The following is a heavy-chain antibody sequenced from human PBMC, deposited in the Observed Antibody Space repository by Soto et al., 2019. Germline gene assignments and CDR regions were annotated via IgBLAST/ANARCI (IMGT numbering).Heavy chain of an antibody. Sequence: ASVKVSCKASGYTFTSYGISWVRQAPGQGLEWMGWISAYNGNTNYAQKLQGRVTMTTDTSTSTAYMELRSLRSDDTAVYYCARNGEDYDSSGYYYPRHSDYWGQGTLVTVPS. CDR1: GYTFTSYG. CDR2: ISAYNGNT. D-gene: IGHD3-22*01. J-gene: IGHJ4*02. CDR3: ARNGEDYDSSGYYYPRHSDY. V-gene: IGHV1-18*01.